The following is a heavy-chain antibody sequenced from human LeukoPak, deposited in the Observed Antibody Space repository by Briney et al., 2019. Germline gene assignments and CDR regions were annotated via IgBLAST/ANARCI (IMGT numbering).Heavy chain of an antibody. J-gene: IGHJ5*02. CDR2: IYPGDSDT. D-gene: IGHD6-6*01. V-gene: IGHV5-51*01. CDR3: ARHAEQLASNWFDP. Sequence: IIYPGDSDTRYSPSFQGQVTISADKSISTAYLQWSSLKASDTAMYYCARHAEQLASNWFDPWGQGTLVTVSS.